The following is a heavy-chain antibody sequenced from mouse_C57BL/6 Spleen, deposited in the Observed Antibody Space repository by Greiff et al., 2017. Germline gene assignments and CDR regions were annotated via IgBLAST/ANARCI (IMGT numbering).Heavy chain of an antibody. CDR3: ARHEPIYGSSYDWYFDV. V-gene: IGHV1-62-2*01. CDR1: GYTFTEYT. CDR2: FYPGSGSI. J-gene: IGHJ1*03. Sequence: VQLQQSGAELVKPGASVKLSCKASGYTFTEYTIHWVKQRSGQGLEWIGWFYPGSGSIKYNEKFKDKATLTADKSSSTVYMELSRLTSEDSAVYFCARHEPIYGSSYDWYFDVWGTGTTVTVSS. D-gene: IGHD1-1*01.